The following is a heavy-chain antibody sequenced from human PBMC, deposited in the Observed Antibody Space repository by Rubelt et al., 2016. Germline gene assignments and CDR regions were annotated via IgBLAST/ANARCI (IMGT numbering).Heavy chain of an antibody. Sequence: GGGVVQPGRSLRLSCAASGFTFSSYGMHWVRQAPGKGLEWVAVIWYDGSNKYYADSVKGRFTISRDNSKNTLYLQMNTLRAEETAVYYCAKVPKWGLLEWTDYYYYALDVWGQGTTVTVSS. J-gene: IGHJ6*02. D-gene: IGHD3-3*01. CDR3: AKVPKWGLLEWTDYYYYALDV. V-gene: IGHV3-33*06. CDR1: GFTFSSYG. CDR2: IWYDGSNK.